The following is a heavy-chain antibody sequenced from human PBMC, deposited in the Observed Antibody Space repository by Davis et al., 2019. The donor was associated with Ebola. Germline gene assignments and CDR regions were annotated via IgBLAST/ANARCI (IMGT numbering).Heavy chain of an antibody. D-gene: IGHD3-3*01. CDR1: GFTFSNYW. CDR2: IKQDGSEK. Sequence: GESLKISCVASGFTFSNYWMTWVRQAPVRGLEWVANIKQDGSEKQYVDSVRGRFTISRDNAKNSLYLQMNSLRAEDTAVYYCAKSGLSFGVVKYHYGMDVWGKGTTVTVSS. CDR3: AKSGLSFGVVKYHYGMDV. V-gene: IGHV3-7*03. J-gene: IGHJ6*04.